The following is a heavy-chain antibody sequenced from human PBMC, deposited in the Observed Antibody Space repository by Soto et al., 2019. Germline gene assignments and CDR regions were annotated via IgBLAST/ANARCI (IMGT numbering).Heavy chain of an antibody. D-gene: IGHD3-22*01. V-gene: IGHV1-2*04. CDR2: INPNSGGT. CDR3: ARDFFPNYYDSSGSISPLDY. CDR1: GYTLTGYY. J-gene: IGHJ4*02. Sequence: ASVKVSCKASGYTLTGYYMHWVRQAPGQGLEWMGWINPNSGGTNYAQKFQGWVTMTRDTSISTAYMELSRLRSDDTAVYYCARDFFPNYYDSSGSISPLDYWGQGTLVTVSS.